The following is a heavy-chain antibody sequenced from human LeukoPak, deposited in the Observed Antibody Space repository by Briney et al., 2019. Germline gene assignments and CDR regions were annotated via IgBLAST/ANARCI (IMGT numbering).Heavy chain of an antibody. CDR3: VRSVDYFDNTGPHMMFDY. CDR2: LYHTGIT. CDR1: GGSISSYY. Sequence: RPSETLSLTCTVSGGSISSYYWSWIRQPPGKGLEWIGYLYHTGITKYNPSLKSRVSMSVDTSKNQFFLKVNSVTAADTAVYHCVRSVDYFDNTGPHMMFDYWGQGSLVTVSS. D-gene: IGHD3-22*01. J-gene: IGHJ4*02. V-gene: IGHV4-59*01.